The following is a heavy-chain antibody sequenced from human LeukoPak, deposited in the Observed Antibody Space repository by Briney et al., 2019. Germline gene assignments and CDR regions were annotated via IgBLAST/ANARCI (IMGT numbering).Heavy chain of an antibody. V-gene: IGHV3-66*02. CDR1: GFTVGSNY. Sequence: PGGSLRLSCAASGFTVGSNYMSWVRQAPGKGLEWVSLLYSGGNTYYADSAKGRFTISRDNSKNTLYLQMNSLRAEDTAVYYCATSYCSGGSCYPQYFQHWGQGTLVTVSS. CDR3: ATSYCSGGSCYPQYFQH. CDR2: LYSGGNT. J-gene: IGHJ1*01. D-gene: IGHD2-15*01.